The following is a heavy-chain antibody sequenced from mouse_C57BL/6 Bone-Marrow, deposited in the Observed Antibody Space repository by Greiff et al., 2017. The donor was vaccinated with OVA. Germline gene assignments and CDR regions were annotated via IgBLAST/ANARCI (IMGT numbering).Heavy chain of an antibody. CDR2: ISYDGSN. CDR1: GYSITSGYY. CDR3: ARGPIDY. J-gene: IGHJ2*01. V-gene: IGHV3-6*01. Sequence: EVKLLESGPGLVKPSQSLSLTCSVTGYSITSGYYWNWIRKFPGNKLEWMGYISYDGSNNYNPSLKNRISITRDTSKNQFFLKLNSVTTEDTATYYCARGPIDYWGQGTTLTVSS.